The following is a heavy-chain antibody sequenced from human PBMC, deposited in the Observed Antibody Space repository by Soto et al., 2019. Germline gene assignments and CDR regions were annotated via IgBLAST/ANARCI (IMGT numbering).Heavy chain of an antibody. CDR3: ARVAY. J-gene: IGHJ4*02. Sequence: GGSLRLSCEASGFTFSRVSMNWFRQVPGKGLEWVASISSGSSDTWYADSVKGRFIISRDNAQNSLFLQMNTLRPEDTAMYYCARVAYWGPGTQVTVSS. CDR1: GFTFSRVS. V-gene: IGHV3-21*01. CDR2: ISSGSSDT.